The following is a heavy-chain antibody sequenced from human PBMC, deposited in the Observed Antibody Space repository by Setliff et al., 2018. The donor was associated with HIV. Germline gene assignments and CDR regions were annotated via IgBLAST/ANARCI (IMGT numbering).Heavy chain of an antibody. CDR3: ARRKGYCSGPSCLEFSWFDP. V-gene: IGHV1-2*02. J-gene: IGHJ5*02. CDR2: INPNSGGT. D-gene: IGHD2-2*01. CDR1: GYTFSDYY. Sequence: GASVKVSCKASGYTFSDYYMHWVRQAPGQGLEWMGWINPNSGGTNYAQKFQGRVNMTRDTSISTTYMELSRLRSDDTAVYYCARRKGYCSGPSCLEFSWFDPWGQGTLVTVSS.